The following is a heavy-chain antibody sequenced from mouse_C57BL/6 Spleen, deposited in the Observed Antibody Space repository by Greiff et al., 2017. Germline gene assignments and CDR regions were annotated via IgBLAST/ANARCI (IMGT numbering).Heavy chain of an antibody. CDR3: ARRGYDYDSAWFAY. J-gene: IGHJ3*01. CDR2: INPGSGGT. CDR1: GYAFTNYL. D-gene: IGHD2-4*01. Sequence: VHLVESGAELVRPGTSVKVSCKASGYAFTNYLIEWVKQRPGQGLEWIGVINPGSGGTNYNEKFKGKATLTADKSSSTAYMQLSSLTSEDSAVYFCARRGYDYDSAWFAYWGQGTLVTVSA. V-gene: IGHV1-54*01.